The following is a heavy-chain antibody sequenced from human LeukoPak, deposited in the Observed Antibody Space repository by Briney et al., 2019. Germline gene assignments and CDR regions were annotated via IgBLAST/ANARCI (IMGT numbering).Heavy chain of an antibody. V-gene: IGHV4-59*01. J-gene: IGHJ5*02. CDR2: IYYSGST. Sequence: SETLSLTCTVSGGSISSYYWSWIRQSPGKGLEWIGYIYYSGSTNFNPSLKSRVTISVDTSKNQYSLKLSSVTAADTAVYYCARASSGWYNWFDPWGQGTLVTVSS. D-gene: IGHD6-19*01. CDR3: ARASSGWYNWFDP. CDR1: GGSISSYY.